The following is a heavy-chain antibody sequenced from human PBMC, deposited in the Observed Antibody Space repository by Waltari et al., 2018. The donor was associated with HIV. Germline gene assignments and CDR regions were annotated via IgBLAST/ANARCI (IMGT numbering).Heavy chain of an antibody. Sequence: QLQLQESGPGLVKPSETLSLTCTVSGGPISSSSYYWGWIRQPPGKGLEWIGSIYYSGSTYYNPSLKIRVTISVDTSKNQFSLKLSSVTAADTAVYYCARAVQGYCSGGSCENYFDYWGQGTLVTVSS. CDR3: ARAVQGYCSGGSCENYFDY. D-gene: IGHD2-15*01. J-gene: IGHJ4*02. CDR2: IYYSGST. V-gene: IGHV4-39*01. CDR1: GGPISSSSYY.